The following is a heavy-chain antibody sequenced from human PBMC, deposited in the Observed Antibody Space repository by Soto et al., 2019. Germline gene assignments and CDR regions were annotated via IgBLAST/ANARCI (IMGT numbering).Heavy chain of an antibody. Sequence: QVQLVESGGGVVQPGSSLRLSCEGSGFTFRRYAMHWVRQAPDKGLDWVAVISADGGLEFYADSVKGRFAISRDNYKNTLYLQMNSLRAEDTALYYCAKSLFGGPDIWGQGTMVTVSS. D-gene: IGHD2-15*01. J-gene: IGHJ3*02. CDR3: AKSLFGGPDI. CDR1: GFTFRRYA. CDR2: ISADGGLE. V-gene: IGHV3-30*18.